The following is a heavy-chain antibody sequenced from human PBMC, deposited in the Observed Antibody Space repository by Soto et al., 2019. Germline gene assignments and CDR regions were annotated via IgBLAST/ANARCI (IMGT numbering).Heavy chain of an antibody. J-gene: IGHJ3*02. CDR1: GFTFSSYA. D-gene: IGHD2-2*01. Sequence: EVQLLESGGGLVQPGGSLRLSCAASGFTFSSYAMSWVRQAPGKGLEWVSAISGSGGSTYYADSVKGRFTISRDNSKNTLYLQMNSLRAEDTAVYYCAKSGRGIVVVPAARRYDAFDIWGQGTMVTVSS. CDR2: ISGSGGST. CDR3: AKSGRGIVVVPAARRYDAFDI. V-gene: IGHV3-23*01.